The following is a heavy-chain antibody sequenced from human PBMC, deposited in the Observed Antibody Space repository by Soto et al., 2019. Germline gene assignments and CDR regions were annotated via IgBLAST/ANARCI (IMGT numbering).Heavy chain of an antibody. V-gene: IGHV4-59*01. CDR2: IYYSGST. D-gene: IGHD1-26*01. CDR3: ARARVGATVVDY. CDR1: GGSISSYY. J-gene: IGHJ4*02. Sequence: QVQLQESGPGLVKPSETLSLTCTVSGGSISSYYWSWIRQPPGKGLEWIGCIYYSGSTNYNPSLKSRVTISVDTSKNQFSLKLSSVTAADTAVYYCARARVGATVVDYWGQGTLVTVSS.